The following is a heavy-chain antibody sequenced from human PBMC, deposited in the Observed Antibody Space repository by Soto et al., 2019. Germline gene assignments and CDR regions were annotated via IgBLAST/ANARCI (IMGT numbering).Heavy chain of an antibody. D-gene: IGHD3-22*01. V-gene: IGHV3-23*01. CDR1: GFSFNNHA. J-gene: IGHJ3*01. CDR2: ISGSEITT. CDR3: AKDRLLLTMVVVGAFDF. Sequence: VQLLESGGGLVQPGGSLRLSCAASGFSFNNHAMTWFRQAPGKVLEWVSGISGSEITTHYADSVKGRFTISRDNSKDTLYLQMNSLSPEDTAVYYCAKDRLLLTMVVVGAFDFWGLGTMVTVSS.